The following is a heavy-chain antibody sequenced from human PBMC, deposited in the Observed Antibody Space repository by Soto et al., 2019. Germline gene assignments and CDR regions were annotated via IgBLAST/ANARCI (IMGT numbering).Heavy chain of an antibody. D-gene: IGHD5-18*01. Sequence: ASVKVSCKASGYTFTSYGISWVRQAPGQGLEWMGWISAYNGNTIYAQKFQGRVTMTEDTSTDTAYMELSSLRSEDTAVYYCATDVRGGYSYGYPIKRHMDVWGKGTTVTVSS. CDR2: ISAYNGNT. J-gene: IGHJ6*03. CDR3: ATDVRGGYSYGYPIKRHMDV. V-gene: IGHV1-18*01. CDR1: GYTFTSYG.